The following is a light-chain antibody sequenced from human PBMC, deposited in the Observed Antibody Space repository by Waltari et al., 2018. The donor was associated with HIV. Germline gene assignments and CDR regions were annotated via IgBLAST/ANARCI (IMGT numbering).Light chain of an antibody. J-gene: IGLJ2*01. CDR1: SSDVGNYNI. CDR3: SSFAGTNNLV. V-gene: IGLV2-8*01. Sequence: HSALTQPPSGSGSPGQSITISCTGTSSDVGNYNIVSWYQQHPGKATKPLIYEVSKRPSGVPDRFSGSKSGNTASLTVSGLQAEDEADYYCSSFAGTNNLVFGGGTKLTVL. CDR2: EVS.